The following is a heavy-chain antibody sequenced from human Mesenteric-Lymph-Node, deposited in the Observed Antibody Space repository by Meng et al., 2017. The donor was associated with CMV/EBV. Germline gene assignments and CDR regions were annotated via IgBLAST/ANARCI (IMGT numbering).Heavy chain of an antibody. CDR2: ISTGSGTL. CDR3: ARGDIPFYYGMDV. V-gene: IGHV3-48*04. J-gene: IGHJ6*02. CDR1: GFTFSSYS. D-gene: IGHD2-21*01. Sequence: GESLKISCAASGFTFSSYSMNWVRQAPGKGLEWISYISTGSGTLYYADSVEGRFTISRDNAKNSVFLQMNSLRAEDTGVYYCARGDIPFYYGMDVWGQGTTVTVSS.